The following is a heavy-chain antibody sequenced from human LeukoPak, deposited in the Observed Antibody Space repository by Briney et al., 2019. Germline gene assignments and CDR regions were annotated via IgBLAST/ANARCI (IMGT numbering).Heavy chain of an antibody. CDR2: MSSDGRNE. Sequence: PGGSLRLSCAASGFTFSSYAMHWVRQAPGKGLEWVAVMSSDGRNENYADSVKGRFTISRDNSKNSLYLQMNSLRAEDTAVYYCARDNMFHLDYWGQGTLVTVSS. D-gene: IGHD3-10*02. CDR1: GFTFSSYA. CDR3: ARDNMFHLDY. V-gene: IGHV3-30*04. J-gene: IGHJ4*02.